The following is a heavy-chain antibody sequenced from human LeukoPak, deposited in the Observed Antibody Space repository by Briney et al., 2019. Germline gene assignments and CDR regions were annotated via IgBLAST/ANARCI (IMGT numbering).Heavy chain of an antibody. D-gene: IGHD1-1*01. J-gene: IGHJ3*02. V-gene: IGHV1-18*01. Sequence: ASVKVSCKASGYTFTSYGISWVRQAPGQGLEWMGWISAYNGNTNYAQKLQGRVTMTTDTSTSTAYMELRSLRSDDTAVYYCARDLGLERRSNAFDIWGQGTMVTVSS. CDR3: ARDLGLERRSNAFDI. CDR2: ISAYNGNT. CDR1: GYTFTSYG.